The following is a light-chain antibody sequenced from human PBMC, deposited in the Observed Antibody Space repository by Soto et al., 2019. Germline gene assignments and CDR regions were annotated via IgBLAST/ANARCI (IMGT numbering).Light chain of an antibody. V-gene: IGLV2-8*01. CDR2: DVT. Sequence: QSVVTQAPSASGSPGQSVTISCAGTSNDVGRFNYVSWYQHHPGKAPKLIIYDVTKRPSGVPDRFSGSKSGNTAYLTVSGLQAEDEADYFCSSFVHGTSYVFGTGTKVTVL. CDR3: SSFVHGTSYV. CDR1: SNDVGRFNY. J-gene: IGLJ1*01.